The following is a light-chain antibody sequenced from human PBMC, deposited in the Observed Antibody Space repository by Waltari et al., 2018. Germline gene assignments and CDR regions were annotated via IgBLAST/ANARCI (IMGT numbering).Light chain of an antibody. CDR2: EVI. V-gene: IGLV2-14*01. J-gene: IGLJ2*01. Sequence: QSALTQPASVSGSPGQSLTISCTGTSGDVGGYTYVSWYQQHPGKAPKLLIYEVINRPSGVSDRFSGSKSGNSASLTISGLQAEDEAEYYCSSYTTITTHVIFGGGTKVTVL. CDR1: SGDVGGYTY. CDR3: SSYTTITTHVI.